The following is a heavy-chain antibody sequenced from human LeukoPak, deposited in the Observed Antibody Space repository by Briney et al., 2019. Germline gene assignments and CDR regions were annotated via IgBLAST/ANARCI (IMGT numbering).Heavy chain of an antibody. CDR2: ITWKSDRI. J-gene: IGHJ4*02. Sequence: PGGSLRLSCAASGFTFDDYAKHWVRQPPGKGLEWVSGITWKSDRIDYADSVEGRFTISRDNAKNSLYLQMNSLRVDDTALYYCVKDVEAYYGSGSYVDHWGQGTLVTVSS. CDR3: VKDVEAYYGSGSYVDH. CDR1: GFTFDDYA. V-gene: IGHV3-9*01. D-gene: IGHD3-10*01.